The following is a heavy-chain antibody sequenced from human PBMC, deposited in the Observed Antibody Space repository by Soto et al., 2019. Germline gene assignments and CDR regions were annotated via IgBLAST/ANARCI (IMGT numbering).Heavy chain of an antibody. V-gene: IGHV1-2*02. D-gene: IGHD1-26*01. J-gene: IGHJ4*02. CDR2: INHKRGGT. CDR1: RYTFTVYY. Sequence: ASVKVSCQASRYTFTVYYMHWVRQAPGQGLEWMGWINHKRGGTMYPQKFQGRVTMPWDTSISTAYMALTRLRSDDTAVYYCARDLAKGGGSAVFDYWGQGTLVTVSS. CDR3: ARDLAKGGGSAVFDY.